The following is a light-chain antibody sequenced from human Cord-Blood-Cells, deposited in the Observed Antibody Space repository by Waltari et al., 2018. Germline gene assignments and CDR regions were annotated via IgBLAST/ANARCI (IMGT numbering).Light chain of an antibody. CDR2: DAS. CDR1: QRVSSY. CDR3: QQRSNWPWT. J-gene: IGKJ1*01. V-gene: IGKV3-11*01. Sequence: EIVLTQSPATLSFSPGERATLSCRASQRVSSYLAWYQQKPGQAPRLLIYDASNRATGIPARFSGSGSGTDFTLTISSLEPEDFAVYYCQQRSNWPWTFGQGTKVEIK.